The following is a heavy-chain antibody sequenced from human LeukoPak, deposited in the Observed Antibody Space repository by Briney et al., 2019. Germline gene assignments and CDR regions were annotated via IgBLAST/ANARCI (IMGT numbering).Heavy chain of an antibody. CDR2: ISAGNGNT. D-gene: IGHD6-13*01. CDR1: GYTFTSYV. J-gene: IGHJ4*02. CDR3: ARDFSSSWYVFGY. Sequence: ASVKVSCKASGYTFTSYVIHWVRQAPGQRPEWMGWISAGNGNTKYSQKFQGRVTITRDTSASTAYMELSSLRSEDTAVYYCARDFSSSWYVFGYWGQGILVTVSP. V-gene: IGHV1-3*01.